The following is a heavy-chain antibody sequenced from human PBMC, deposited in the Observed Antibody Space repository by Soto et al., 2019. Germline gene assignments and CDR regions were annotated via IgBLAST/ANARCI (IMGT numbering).Heavy chain of an antibody. D-gene: IGHD3-16*01. CDR2: YSGTS. Sequence: QVQLQESGPGLVKPSETLSLTCTVSGASISRDHWNWIRQPPGKGLEWIGEYSGTSNYNPSLRSRVTLSVDTSNNQVSLKLSSVTASATAVYYCATYTAGGGGRGYWGQGTLVTVSS. V-gene: IGHV4-59*08. CDR3: ATYTAGGGGRGY. CDR1: GASISRDH. J-gene: IGHJ4*02.